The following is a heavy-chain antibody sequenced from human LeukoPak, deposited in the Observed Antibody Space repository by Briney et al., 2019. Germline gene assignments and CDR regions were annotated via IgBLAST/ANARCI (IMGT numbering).Heavy chain of an antibody. Sequence: GGSLRLSCAASGFTFISYSMNWVRQAPGKGLEWVSSISSSSTYIYYADSLMGRFSISRDNAKNSLYLHMNSLRAEDTAVYYCARGYCSSIKCYTLKDYYYYLDVWGKGTTVTVSS. CDR1: GFTFISYS. D-gene: IGHD2-2*01. V-gene: IGHV3-21*06. J-gene: IGHJ6*03. CDR2: ISSSSTYI. CDR3: ARGYCSSIKCYTLKDYYYYLDV.